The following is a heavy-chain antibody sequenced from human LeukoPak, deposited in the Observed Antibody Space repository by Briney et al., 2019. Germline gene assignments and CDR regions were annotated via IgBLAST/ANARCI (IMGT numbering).Heavy chain of an antibody. D-gene: IGHD3-22*01. CDR2: INPNSGGT. V-gene: IGHV1-2*06. J-gene: IGHJ4*02. CDR3: ARAYDSSGWGFDY. Sequence: ASVKVSCKASGYTFTGYYMHWVRQAPGQELEWMGRINPNSGGTNYAQKFQGRVTMTRDTSISTAYMELGRLRSDDTAVYYCARAYDSSGWGFDYWGQGTLVTVSS. CDR1: GYTFTGYY.